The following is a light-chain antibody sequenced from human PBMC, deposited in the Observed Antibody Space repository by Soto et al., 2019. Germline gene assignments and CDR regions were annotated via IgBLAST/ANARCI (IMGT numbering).Light chain of an antibody. CDR3: QQYYSTPRT. J-gene: IGKJ2*01. CDR1: QSLLYSVNNKDS. Sequence: DIVMTQSPDSLAVSLGERATLHCKSSQSLLYSVNNKDSLAWYQQKPGQPPKLLIYWASTRESGVPDRFSGSGSGTDFTLTISSLQAEDVAVYYCQQYYSTPRTFGQGTKLEI. V-gene: IGKV4-1*01. CDR2: WAS.